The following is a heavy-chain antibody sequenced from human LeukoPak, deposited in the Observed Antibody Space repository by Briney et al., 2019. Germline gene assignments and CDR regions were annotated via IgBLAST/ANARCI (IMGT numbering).Heavy chain of an antibody. CDR2: ISSSTGTI. J-gene: IGHJ4*02. CDR3: ARARTGDY. V-gene: IGHV3-48*02. Sequence: GGSLRLSCVASGFTFSSYSMNWVRQAPGKGLEWVSYISSSTGTIYYADSVKGRFTMSRDSAKNSLYLQMDSLRDDDTAVYYCARARTGDYWGQGTLVTVSS. D-gene: IGHD1-14*01. CDR1: GFTFSSYS.